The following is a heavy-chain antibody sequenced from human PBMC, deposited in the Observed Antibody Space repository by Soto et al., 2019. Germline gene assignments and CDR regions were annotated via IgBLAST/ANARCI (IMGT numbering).Heavy chain of an antibody. J-gene: IGHJ4*02. CDR3: ARVNSSTYYFDY. CDR2: IYYSGST. V-gene: IGHV4-59*01. D-gene: IGHD6-6*01. CDR1: GGSISSYY. Sequence: QVQLQESGPGLVKPSETLSLTCTVSGGSISSYYWSWIRQPPGKGLEWIGYIYYSGSTNYNPSLKSRATISVDTSKNQFSLKLSSVTAADTAVYYCARVNSSTYYFDYWGQGTLVTVSS.